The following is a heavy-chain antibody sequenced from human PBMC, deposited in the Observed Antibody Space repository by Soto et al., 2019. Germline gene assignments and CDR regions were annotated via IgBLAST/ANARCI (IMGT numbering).Heavy chain of an antibody. V-gene: IGHV1-69*01. D-gene: IGHD3-10*01. CDR2: IIPLFGTA. CDR3: ATELGENPASPFDA. CDR1: GVTFSSET. J-gene: IGHJ4*02. Sequence: QVQLVQSGADVKKPGSSVKVSCQASGVTFSSETLGWVRQAPGQGLEWVGGIIPLFGTASYAQKFQGRVTITADESTSTVYMELNSLRSDYTAVYFCATELGENPASPFDAWGQGTLVTVSS.